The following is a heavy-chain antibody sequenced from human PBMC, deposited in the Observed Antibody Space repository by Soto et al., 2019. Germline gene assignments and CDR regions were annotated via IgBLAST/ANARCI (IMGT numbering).Heavy chain of an antibody. D-gene: IGHD6-19*01. CDR3: ARDADSSGLHY. V-gene: IGHV3-53*01. CDR1: GFIFSNFG. J-gene: IGHJ4*02. CDR2: IYPAGPT. Sequence: PGGSLRLSCATSGFIFSNFGMHWVRQAPGKGLEWVAVIYPAGPTYCADSVKGRFTISRDNSKNTLFLQLNNLRAEDTAVYYCARDADSSGLHYWGQGILVTVSS.